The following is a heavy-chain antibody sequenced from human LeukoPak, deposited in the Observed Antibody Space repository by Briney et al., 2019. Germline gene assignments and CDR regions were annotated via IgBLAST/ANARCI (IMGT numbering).Heavy chain of an antibody. J-gene: IGHJ3*02. D-gene: IGHD6-6*01. CDR2: INTDGSST. CDR3: AKAIAARPHAFDI. CDR1: GFTFSSYW. Sequence: GGSLRLSCAASGFTFSSYWMHWVRQAPGKGLVWVSRINTDGSSTSYADSVKGRFTISRDNAKNTLYLQMNSLRAEDTAVYYCAKAIAARPHAFDIWGQGTMVTVSS. V-gene: IGHV3-74*01.